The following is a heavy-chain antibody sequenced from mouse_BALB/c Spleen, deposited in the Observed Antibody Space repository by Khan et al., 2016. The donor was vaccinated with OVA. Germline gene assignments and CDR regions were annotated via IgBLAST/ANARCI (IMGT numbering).Heavy chain of an antibody. CDR1: GYTFTNHA. Sequence: QIQLVQSGPELKKPGETVKISCKASGYTFTNHAMNWVKQATGKGLKWMGWINTYTGEPTYSDDFKGRFVISLETSASTAYLQINNLKNEDTATYFCARGYWYFDVWGAGTTVTVSS. V-gene: IGHV9-3-1*01. J-gene: IGHJ1*01. CDR2: INTYTGEP. CDR3: ARGYWYFDV.